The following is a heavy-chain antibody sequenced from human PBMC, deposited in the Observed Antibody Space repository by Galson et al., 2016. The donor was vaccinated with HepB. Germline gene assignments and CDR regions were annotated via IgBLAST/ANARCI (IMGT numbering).Heavy chain of an antibody. CDR2: IKSKGGGGTI. CDR1: GFTFSRAW. CDR3: AKVYLPPPNDAYDV. Sequence: SLRLSCAASGFTFSRAWMSWVRQAPGKGLEWVGRIKSKGGGGTIDYAAPVKGRFTISRDDSKNMLYLQMNSLRSEDTAVYYCAKVYLPPPNDAYDVWGQGTLVTVSS. J-gene: IGHJ3*01. V-gene: IGHV3-15*01. D-gene: IGHD2-8*01.